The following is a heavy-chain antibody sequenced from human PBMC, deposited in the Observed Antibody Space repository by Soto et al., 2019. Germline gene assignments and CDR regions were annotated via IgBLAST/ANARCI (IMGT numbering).Heavy chain of an antibody. V-gene: IGHV1-18*01. J-gene: IGHJ4*02. CDR3: XXXXXXGSXPWY. CDR2: ISAYNGNT. D-gene: IGHD3-10*01. Sequence: QVQLVQSGAEVKKPGASVKVSCKASGYTFTSYGISWVRQAPGQGLEWMGWISAYNGNTNYAQKLQGRVTMTTDTXXXXXXXXXXXXXXXXXXXXXXXXXXXXGSXPWYWGQGTLVTVSS. CDR1: GYTFTSYG.